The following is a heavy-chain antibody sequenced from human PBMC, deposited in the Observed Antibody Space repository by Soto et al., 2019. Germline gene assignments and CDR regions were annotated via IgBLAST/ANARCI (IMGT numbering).Heavy chain of an antibody. J-gene: IGHJ6*02. Sequence: QVQLVESGGGLVKPGGSLRLSCAATGFSFSDYDMTWIRQAPGQGLEWLSYISRTDSSKYYAVSVKGRFTISVDSAKRSVYLQMNSLRADDSAVYYCARDLYGLDVWGQGTTVIVSS. CDR2: ISRTDSSK. CDR3: ARDLYGLDV. V-gene: IGHV3-11*01. CDR1: GFSFSDYD.